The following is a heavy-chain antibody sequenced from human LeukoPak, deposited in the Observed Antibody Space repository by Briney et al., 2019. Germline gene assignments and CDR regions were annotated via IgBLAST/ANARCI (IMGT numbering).Heavy chain of an antibody. D-gene: IGHD6-19*01. CDR3: ARGSGWAFDI. J-gene: IGHJ3*02. V-gene: IGHV3-7*04. CDR1: GFTFSSYW. CDR2: IKKDGSAK. Sequence: TGGSLRLSRAASGFTFSSYWMTWVRQAPGKGLEWVAIIKKDGSAKYYVDSVRGRFTISRDNAENSLYLQLNSLRAEDTAVYYCARGSGWAFDIWGQGTMVTVSS.